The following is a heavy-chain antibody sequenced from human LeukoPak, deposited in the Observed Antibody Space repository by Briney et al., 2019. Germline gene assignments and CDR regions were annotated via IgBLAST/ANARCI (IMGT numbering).Heavy chain of an antibody. CDR3: ARGFRWFDP. CDR2: IYYSGST. CDR1: GGSINSFY. D-gene: IGHD2-21*01. J-gene: IGHJ5*02. V-gene: IGHV4-59*01. Sequence: SETLSLTCTVSGGSINSFYWSRIRQPPGKGLEWIGYIYYSGSTSYNPSLKSRVTISADTSKNHFSLKLTSVTAADTAVYYCARGFRWFDPWGQGTLVTVSS.